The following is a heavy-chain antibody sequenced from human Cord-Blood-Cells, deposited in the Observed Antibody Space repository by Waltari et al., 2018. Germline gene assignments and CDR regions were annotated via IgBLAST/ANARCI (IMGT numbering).Heavy chain of an antibody. CDR1: GGSFRGYY. V-gene: IGHV4-34*01. Sequence: QVQLQQWGAGLLKPSETLSLTCAVYGGSFRGYYCSWIRQPPGKGLEWIGEINHSGSTNYNPSLKSRVTISVDTSKNQFSLKLSSVTAADTAVYYCARGAAVYYGMDVWGQGTTVTVSS. D-gene: IGHD6-13*01. J-gene: IGHJ6*02. CDR2: INHSGST. CDR3: ARGAAVYYGMDV.